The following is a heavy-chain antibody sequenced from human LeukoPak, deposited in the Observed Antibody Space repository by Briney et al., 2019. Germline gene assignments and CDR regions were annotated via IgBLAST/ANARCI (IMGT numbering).Heavy chain of an antibody. V-gene: IGHV1-69*04. D-gene: IGHD6-19*01. Sequence: SVKVSCKASGGTFSSYTISWVRQAPGQGLEWMGRIIPILGIANYAQKFQGGVTITADKSTSTAYMELSSLRSEDTAVYYCARDGNSSGWYADYWGQGTLVTVSS. J-gene: IGHJ4*02. CDR2: IIPILGIA. CDR3: ARDGNSSGWYADY. CDR1: GGTFSSYT.